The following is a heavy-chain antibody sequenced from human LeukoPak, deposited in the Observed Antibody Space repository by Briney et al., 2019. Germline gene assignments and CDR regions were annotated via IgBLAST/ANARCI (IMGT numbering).Heavy chain of an antibody. V-gene: IGHV4-34*01. D-gene: IGHD3-22*01. CDR3: ARGPVYYDSSGQQPTDGKYYFDY. CDR1: GVSFSGYY. CDR2: INHSGST. Sequence: KPSETLSLTCAVYGVSFSGYYWSWIRQPPGKGLEWIGEINHSGSTNYNPSLKSRVTISVDTSKNQFSLKLSSVTAADTAVYYCARGPVYYDSSGQQPTDGKYYFDYWGQGSLVTVSS. J-gene: IGHJ4*02.